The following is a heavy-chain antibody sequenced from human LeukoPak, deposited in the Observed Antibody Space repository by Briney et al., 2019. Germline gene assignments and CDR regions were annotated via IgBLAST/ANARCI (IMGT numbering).Heavy chain of an antibody. D-gene: IGHD3-22*01. J-gene: IGHJ4*02. CDR1: GYTFTSYG. Sequence: ASVKVSCKASGYTFTSYGINWVRQAPGQGLEWMGWISSNSGNTNYAQNLQGRVTMTRDTSTGTAYMELRSLRSDDTAVYYCARRYYDISGYYRFDYWGQGTLVTVSS. CDR2: ISSNSGNT. V-gene: IGHV1-18*01. CDR3: ARRYYDISGYYRFDY.